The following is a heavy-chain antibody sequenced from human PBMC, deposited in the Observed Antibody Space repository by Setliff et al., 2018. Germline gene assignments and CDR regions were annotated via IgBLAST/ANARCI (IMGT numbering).Heavy chain of an antibody. CDR3: ARDGGSGGRSYYYMDV. V-gene: IGHV3-20*04. Sequence: PGGCLRLSCLASGFTFDDYGMSWVRQAPGKGLEWVSGLSWRGDNIGYADSVKGRFTISRDNAKNTLYLQMNSLRAEDTAVYYCARDGGSGGRSYYYMDVWGKGTTVTVSS. J-gene: IGHJ6*03. CDR2: LSWRGDNI. D-gene: IGHD2-15*01. CDR1: GFTFDDYG.